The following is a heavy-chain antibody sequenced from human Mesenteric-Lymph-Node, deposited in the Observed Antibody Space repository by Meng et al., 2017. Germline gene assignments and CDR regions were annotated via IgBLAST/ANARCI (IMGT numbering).Heavy chain of an antibody. CDR2: TYYRSKYYN. J-gene: IGHJ6*02. Sequence: SCAISGDSVFTTGAAWNWIRQSPSRGLEWLGRTYYRSKYYNDYAVSVKSRITINPDTSENQFSLQLNSVTPEDTAVYYCARSQAAFAGSYYYYGLDVWGQGTTVTVSS. V-gene: IGHV6-1*01. CDR3: ARSQAAFAGSYYYYGLDV. D-gene: IGHD3-10*01. CDR1: GDSVFTTGAA.